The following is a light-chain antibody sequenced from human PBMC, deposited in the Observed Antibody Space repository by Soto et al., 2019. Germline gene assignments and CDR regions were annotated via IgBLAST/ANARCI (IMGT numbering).Light chain of an antibody. CDR2: DVS. CDR1: SSDIGGYNY. CDR3: GSFTSSSTLI. Sequence: QSVLTQPASVSGSPGQSITISCAGTSSDIGGYNYVSCYQQHPGKAPQLMIYDVSSRPSGVSNRFSGSKSGNTASLTISGLQAEDEADYYCGSFTSSSTLIFGGGTKVTVL. V-gene: IGLV2-14*03. J-gene: IGLJ2*01.